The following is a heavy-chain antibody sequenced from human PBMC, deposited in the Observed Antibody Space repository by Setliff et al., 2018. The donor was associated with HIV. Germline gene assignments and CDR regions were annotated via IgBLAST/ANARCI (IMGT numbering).Heavy chain of an antibody. CDR1: GFTFTNAW. D-gene: IGHD2-21*01. J-gene: IGHJ4*02. CDR2: ISYDERQK. CDR3: ARVRYCGSPSCRKEFDF. V-gene: IGHV3-30*03. Sequence: GGSLRLSCAASGFTFTNAWMSWVRQAPGKGLEWVAVISYDERQKYYGDSVRGRFTISRDNSKNTLYLQMNTLRVEDTAVYFCARVRYCGSPSCRKEFDFWGQGTLVTV.